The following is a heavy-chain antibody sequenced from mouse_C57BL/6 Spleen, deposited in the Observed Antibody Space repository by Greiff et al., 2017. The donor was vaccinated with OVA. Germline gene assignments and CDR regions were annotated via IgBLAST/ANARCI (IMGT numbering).Heavy chain of an antibody. CDR2: ISSGGSYT. D-gene: IGHD5-1-1*01. CDR1: GFTFSSYG. V-gene: IGHV5-6*01. CDR3: ARPLNGDTGNYFDY. J-gene: IGHJ2*01. Sequence: EVNLVESGGDLVKPGGSLKLSCAASGFTFSSYGMSWVRQTPDKRLEWVATISSGGSYTYYPDSVKGRFTISRDNAKNTLYLQMSSLKSEDTAMYYCARPLNGDTGNYFDYWGQGTTLTVSS.